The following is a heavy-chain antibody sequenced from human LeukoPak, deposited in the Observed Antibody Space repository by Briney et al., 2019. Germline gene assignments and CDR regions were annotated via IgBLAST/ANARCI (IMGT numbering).Heavy chain of an antibody. V-gene: IGHV3-74*01. Sequence: GGSLRLSCAASGFTFSSYWMHWVRQAPGKGLVWVSRINSDGSSTSYADSVKGRFTISRDNAKNTLCLQMNSLRAEDTAVYYCARDEESITMVRGVIPNWFDPWGQGTLVTVSS. CDR1: GFTFSSYW. CDR2: INSDGSST. J-gene: IGHJ5*02. D-gene: IGHD3-10*01. CDR3: ARDEESITMVRGVIPNWFDP.